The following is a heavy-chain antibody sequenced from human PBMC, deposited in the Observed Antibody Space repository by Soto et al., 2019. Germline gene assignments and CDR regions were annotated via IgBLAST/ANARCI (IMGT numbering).Heavy chain of an antibody. D-gene: IGHD2-15*01. Sequence: EVQLVESGGGLVQPGGSLRLSCAASGFTFSNYWMYWVRQAPGKGLEWVSRINSDGSASSYADSVKGRLTISRDNVKNTMYLQMDSRRAEDTAVYYCARGDCVGGTCYSLAGDFYYYMEIWGNGTTVTVFS. CDR2: INSDGSAS. CDR3: ARGDCVGGTCYSLAGDFYYYMEI. J-gene: IGHJ6*03. V-gene: IGHV3-74*02. CDR1: GFTFSNYW.